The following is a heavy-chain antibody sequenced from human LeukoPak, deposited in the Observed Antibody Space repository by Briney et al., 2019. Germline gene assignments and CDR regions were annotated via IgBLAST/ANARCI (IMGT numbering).Heavy chain of an antibody. CDR1: GGSISSYY. CDR3: ASHYRFQQLGSFDS. CDR2: IYHSGSP. Sequence: SSETLTLTCTASGGSISSYYWSWIRQPPGKGLEWIGYIYHSGSPNYNPSLKSRVAISVDTSKNQFSLQLSTVTAADTAVYYCASHYRFQQLGSFDSWGQGNLVTVSS. J-gene: IGHJ4*02. D-gene: IGHD6-13*01. V-gene: IGHV4-59*08.